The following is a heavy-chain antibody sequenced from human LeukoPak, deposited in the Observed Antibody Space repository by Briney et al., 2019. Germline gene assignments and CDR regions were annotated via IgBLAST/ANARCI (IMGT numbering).Heavy chain of an antibody. V-gene: IGHV4-34*01. Sequence: SETLSLTCAVYGGSFSGSYWSWIRQPPGKGLEWIGEINHSGSTNYNPSPKSRVTISVDTSKNQFSLKLRSVTAADTAVYYCARFHPNWGLDYWGQGILVTVSS. J-gene: IGHJ4*02. CDR1: GGSFSGSY. CDR3: ARFHPNWGLDY. D-gene: IGHD7-27*01. CDR2: INHSGST.